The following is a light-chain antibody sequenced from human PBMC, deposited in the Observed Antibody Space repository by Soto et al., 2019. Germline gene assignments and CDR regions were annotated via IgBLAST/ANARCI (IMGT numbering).Light chain of an antibody. Sequence: DIVMTQSPDSLAVSLGERATINCKSSQSVLYSSNNNNYLAWYQQKPGQSPKVLIYWASTRESGVPDRFSGSGSGTDLTLTISSPQPEDVAVYYCQQYYSTPRTFCQGTKV. CDR2: WAS. CDR1: QSVLYSSNNNNY. J-gene: IGKJ1*01. V-gene: IGKV4-1*01. CDR3: QQYYSTPRT.